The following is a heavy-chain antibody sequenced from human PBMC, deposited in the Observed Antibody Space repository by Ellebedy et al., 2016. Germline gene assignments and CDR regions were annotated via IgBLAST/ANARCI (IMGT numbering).Heavy chain of an antibody. J-gene: IGHJ4*02. CDR2: ISYDGLTK. V-gene: IGHV3-30*18. D-gene: IGHD3-22*01. CDR3: AKEGHEYSSGTYDY. CDR1: GFTFGDSV. Sequence: GGSLRLSXTASGFTFGDSVLGWFRQAPGKGLDWVGVISYDGLTKHYAGSVQGRFSISRDDSKNTLYLQMNSLRGEDTAVYYCAKEGHEYSSGTYDYWGQGTLVTVAS.